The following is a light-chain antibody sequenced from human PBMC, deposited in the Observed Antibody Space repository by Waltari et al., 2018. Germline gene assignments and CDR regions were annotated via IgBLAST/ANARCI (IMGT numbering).Light chain of an antibody. CDR1: SSAVGGYNY. CDR3: SSYTSSSTRV. J-gene: IGLJ2*01. Sequence: QSALTQPASVSGSPGQSITISRTGTSSAVGGYNYVSWYQQHPGKAPKLMIYEVSNRPSGVSNRFSGSKSGNTASLTISGLQAEDEADYYCSSYTSSSTRVFGGGTKLTVL. V-gene: IGLV2-14*01. CDR2: EVS.